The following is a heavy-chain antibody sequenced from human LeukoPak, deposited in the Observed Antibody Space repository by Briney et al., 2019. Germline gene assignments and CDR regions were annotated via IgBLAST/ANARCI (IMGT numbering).Heavy chain of an antibody. CDR2: IRSKANSYAT. CDR3: TRPSAKGVTYFDY. J-gene: IGHJ4*02. CDR1: GFTFSGSA. V-gene: IGHV3-73*01. D-gene: IGHD2-21*02. Sequence: GGSLRLSCAASGFTFSGSAMNWVRQASGKGMEWVGRIRSKANSYATAYAASVKGRFTISRDDSKNTAYLQMNSLKTEDTAVYYCTRPSAKGVTYFDYWGQGTLVTVSS.